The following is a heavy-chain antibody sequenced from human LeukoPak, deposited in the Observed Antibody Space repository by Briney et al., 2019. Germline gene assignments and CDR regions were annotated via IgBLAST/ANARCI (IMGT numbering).Heavy chain of an antibody. Sequence: GGSLRLSCEASGFSFRNYGIHWVRQAPGKGLEWVAVISYDGFNQYYADSVKGRFTISRDNSKNTLYLQMNSLRAEDTAVYYCARHYDSSGFDYWGQGTLVTVSS. V-gene: IGHV3-30*03. D-gene: IGHD3-22*01. CDR2: ISYDGFNQ. J-gene: IGHJ4*02. CDR1: GFSFRNYG. CDR3: ARHYDSSGFDY.